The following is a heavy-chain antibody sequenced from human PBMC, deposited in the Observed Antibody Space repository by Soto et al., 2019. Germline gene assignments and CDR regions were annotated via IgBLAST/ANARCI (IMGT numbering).Heavy chain of an antibody. D-gene: IGHD4-17*01. CDR3: ARRVTTGSIY. CDR2: IYAGGST. V-gene: IGHV3-53*01. J-gene: IGHJ4*02. CDR1: GFIVSNNY. Sequence: PGGSLRLSCAASGFIVSNNYMSWVRQAPGKGLEWVSVIYAGGSTYYSDSVKSRVTISVDKSKNQFSLKLSSVTAADTAVYYCARRVTTGSIYWGQGTLVTVSS.